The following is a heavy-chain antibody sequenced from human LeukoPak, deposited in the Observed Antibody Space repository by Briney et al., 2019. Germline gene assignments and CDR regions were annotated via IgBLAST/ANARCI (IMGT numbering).Heavy chain of an antibody. CDR3: ARHFSGGYSLFGIDY. J-gene: IGHJ4*02. D-gene: IGHD1-26*01. CDR2: ISSSSSYI. Sequence: PGGSLRLSCAASGFTFSSYSMNWVRQAPGKGLEWVSSISSSSSYIYYADSVKGRFTISRDNAKNSLYLQMNSLRAEDTAVYYCARHFSGGYSLFGIDYWGQGTLVTVSS. V-gene: IGHV3-21*01. CDR1: GFTFSSYS.